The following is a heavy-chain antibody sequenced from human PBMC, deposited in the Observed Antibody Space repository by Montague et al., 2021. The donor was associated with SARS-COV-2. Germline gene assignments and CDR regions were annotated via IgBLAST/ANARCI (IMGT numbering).Heavy chain of an antibody. V-gene: IGHV3-7*03. CDR1: GFTFSNIW. D-gene: IGHD3-10*01. CDR2: IKPDESEK. J-gene: IGHJ6*02. Sequence: SLRLSCAASGFTFSNIWMSWVRQAPGKGLEWVANIKPDESEKNYLDSVKGLFSISRDNAKNSLYLQMDNLRAEDTALYYCAKDSYYYGLGYGMDVWGQGTTVTVSS. CDR3: AKDSYYYGLGYGMDV.